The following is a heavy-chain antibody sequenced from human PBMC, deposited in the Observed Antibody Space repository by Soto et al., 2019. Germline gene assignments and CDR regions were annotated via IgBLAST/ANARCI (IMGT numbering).Heavy chain of an antibody. CDR1: GGTFGNSA. CDR2: IIPIFPTP. Sequence: QVQLVQSGAEVKKPGSSVTVSCKASGGTFGNSAISWVRQAPGQGLEWMGGIIPIFPTPDYAQKFQGRVXXXXXXXXXXXXXXXXXXXXXXXXXXXXXXXXXXXXXXGNYYYGMDVWGQGTTVTVSS. CDR3: XXXXXXXXXXGNYYYGMDV. J-gene: IGHJ6*02. V-gene: IGHV1-69*05.